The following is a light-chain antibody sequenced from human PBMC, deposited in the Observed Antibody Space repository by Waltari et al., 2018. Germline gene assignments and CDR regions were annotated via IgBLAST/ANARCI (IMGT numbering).Light chain of an antibody. V-gene: IGKV4-1*01. Sequence: DIVMTQSPDSLAVSLGERATINCKSSQCVLYSSNNENYLAWYQQKPGQPPKLRSYWASARTSGVPDRFSGSGSGTDFTLTISSLQAEDVAVYYCQQYYSIPPAFGQGTKLEIQ. J-gene: IGKJ2*01. CDR3: QQYYSIPPA. CDR1: QCVLYSSNNENY. CDR2: WAS.